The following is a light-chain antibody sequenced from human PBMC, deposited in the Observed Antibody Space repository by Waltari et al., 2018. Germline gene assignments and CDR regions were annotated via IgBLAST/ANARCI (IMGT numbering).Light chain of an antibody. CDR3: QHRSDWPLT. J-gene: IGKJ4*01. Sequence: EIVLTQSPTTLSLSPGERATLSCRASQSVSRYLAWYQQKPGQAPRLLIYDASNRATGIPARFSGSGSGTDFTLTITSLAPEDSAVYYCQHRSDWPLTFGGGTRVEIK. V-gene: IGKV3-11*01. CDR2: DAS. CDR1: QSVSRY.